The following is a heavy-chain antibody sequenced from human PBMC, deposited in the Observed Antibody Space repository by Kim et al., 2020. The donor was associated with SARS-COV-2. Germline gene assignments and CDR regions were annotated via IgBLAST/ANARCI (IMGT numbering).Heavy chain of an antibody. J-gene: IGHJ4*02. CDR3: AKDHPSSGWPTFDS. CDR1: GFTFSRSA. V-gene: IGHV3-23*01. D-gene: IGHD6-19*01. Sequence: GGSLRLSCAASGFTFSRSAMSWVRQVPGKGLEWIASVNNNNNPYYADSVKGRFTVSRDNTKDTFYLQMNSLIVDDTALYYCAKDHPSSGWPTFDSWGQGT. CDR2: VNNNNNP.